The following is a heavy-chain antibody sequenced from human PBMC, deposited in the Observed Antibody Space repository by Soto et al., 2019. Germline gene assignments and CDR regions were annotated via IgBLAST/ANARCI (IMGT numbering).Heavy chain of an antibody. CDR2: IYYSGST. CDR1: GGSISSGDYY. Sequence: PSETLSLTCTVSGGSISSGDYYWSWIREPPGKGLEWIGYIYYSGSTYYNPSLKSRVTISVDTSKNQFSLKLSSVTAPDPAVYYCARVLSRSWPGYYYYGMDVWGQVTTVTVSS. D-gene: IGHD6-13*01. J-gene: IGHJ6*02. CDR3: ARVLSRSWPGYYYYGMDV. V-gene: IGHV4-30-4*02.